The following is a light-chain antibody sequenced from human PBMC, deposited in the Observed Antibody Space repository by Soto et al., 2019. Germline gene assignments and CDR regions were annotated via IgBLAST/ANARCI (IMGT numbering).Light chain of an antibody. CDR2: GAS. CDR3: QQYGDSLVT. Sequence: EIVLTQSPGTLSLSPGERVTLSCRASQSVSSSYLAWYQQKPGQAPRLLIYGASNRATGIPDRFSGRGSGTDFTLTISRLEPEDFAVYYCQQYGDSLVTFGGRTKVEIK. CDR1: QSVSSSY. V-gene: IGKV3-20*01. J-gene: IGKJ4*01.